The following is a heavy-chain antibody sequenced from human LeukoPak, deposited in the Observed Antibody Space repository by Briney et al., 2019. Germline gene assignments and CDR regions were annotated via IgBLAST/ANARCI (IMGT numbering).Heavy chain of an antibody. V-gene: IGHV1-8*01. Sequence: ASVKVSCKASGYTFTSYDINWVRQATGQGREWMGWMNPNSGNTGYAQKFQGRVTMTRNTSISTAYMELSSLRSEDTAVYYCARGRPTAQLVRWHNWFDPWGQGTLVTVSS. CDR1: GYTFTSYD. D-gene: IGHD6-6*01. CDR3: ARGRPTAQLVRWHNWFDP. CDR2: MNPNSGNT. J-gene: IGHJ5*02.